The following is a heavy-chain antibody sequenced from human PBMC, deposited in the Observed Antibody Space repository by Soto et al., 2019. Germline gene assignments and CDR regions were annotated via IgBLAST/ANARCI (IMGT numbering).Heavy chain of an antibody. CDR1: GYAFTSYG. CDR2: INTYNSET. D-gene: IGHD2-15*01. J-gene: IGHJ4*02. V-gene: IGHV1-18*04. CDR3: VRDERGSCRGGNCFYFDY. Sequence: QVHLVQSGAEVKKHGASVKVSCKASGYAFTSYGMSWVRQAPGQRLEWMGWINTYNSETNSAPRLQGRITMTTDTSTSTADMELRSLTSDDTAVYYCVRDERGSCRGGNCFYFDYWGQGTLVSVSS.